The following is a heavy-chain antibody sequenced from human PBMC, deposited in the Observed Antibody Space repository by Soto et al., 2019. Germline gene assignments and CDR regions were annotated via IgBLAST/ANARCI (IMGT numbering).Heavy chain of an antibody. Sequence: QVQLVESGGGVVQPGRSLRLSCAASGFTFSSYGMHWVRQAPGKGLEWVAVISYDGSNKYYADSVKGRFTISRDNSKNTLYLQMNSLRAEDTAVYYCAKDRSWYGYYGMDVWGQGTTVTVSS. CDR3: AKDRSWYGYYGMDV. CDR1: GFTFSSYG. CDR2: ISYDGSNK. J-gene: IGHJ6*02. V-gene: IGHV3-30*18. D-gene: IGHD6-13*01.